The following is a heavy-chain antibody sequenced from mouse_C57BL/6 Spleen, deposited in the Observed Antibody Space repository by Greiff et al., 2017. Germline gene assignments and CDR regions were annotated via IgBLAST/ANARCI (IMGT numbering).Heavy chain of an antibody. CDR3: ERREKTVVDRYWYFDV. V-gene: IGHV5-9*01. CDR2: ISGGGGNT. Sequence: DVKLVESGGGLVKPGGSLKLSCAASGFTFSSYTMSWVRQTPEKRLEWVATISGGGGNTYYPDSVQGRFTISRDNAKNTLYLQLSSLRSEDTALYYCERREKTVVDRYWYFDVWGTGTTVTVSS. J-gene: IGHJ1*03. D-gene: IGHD1-1*01. CDR1: GFTFSSYT.